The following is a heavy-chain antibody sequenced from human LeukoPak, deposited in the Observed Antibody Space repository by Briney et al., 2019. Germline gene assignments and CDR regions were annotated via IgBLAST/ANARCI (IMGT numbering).Heavy chain of an antibody. V-gene: IGHV1-46*01. D-gene: IGHD6-13*01. CDR1: GFTFTKYY. CDR2: INPSDGST. Sequence: ASVKVSCKASGFTFTKYYIHWVRQAPGQGLEWMGIINPSDGSTNYAQNFQGRVTLTRETSTSTVHMELSSLRSDDTADYFCWIAAAGRDFDYWGQGTLVTASS. CDR3: WIAAAGRDFDY. J-gene: IGHJ4*02.